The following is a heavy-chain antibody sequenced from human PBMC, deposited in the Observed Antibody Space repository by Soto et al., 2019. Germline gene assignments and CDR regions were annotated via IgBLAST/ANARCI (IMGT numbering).Heavy chain of an antibody. CDR2: ISGSGFKK. J-gene: IGHJ5*02. D-gene: IGHD1-26*01. CDR3: AKNQGVELVPLATVDWFDP. CDR1: GFTFENFG. V-gene: IGHV3-23*01. Sequence: GGSLRLSCAASGFTFENFGMSWVRQAPGKGLEWISSISGSGFKKYYADSVKGRFTISRDNSKSTVYLELNNLSAEDTAVYHCAKNQGVELVPLATVDWFDPWGQGSVVTVSS.